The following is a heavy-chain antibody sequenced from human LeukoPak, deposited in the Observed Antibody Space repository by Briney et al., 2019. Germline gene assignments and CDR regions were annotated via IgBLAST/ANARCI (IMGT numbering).Heavy chain of an antibody. J-gene: IGHJ6*02. Sequence: SETLSLTCAVYGGSFSGYYWSWIRQPPGRGLEWIGEINHSGSTNYNPSLKSRVTISVDTSKNQFSLKLSSVTAADTAVYYCASLISSGGYYGMDVWGQGTTVTVSS. D-gene: IGHD6-19*01. CDR1: GGSFSGYY. V-gene: IGHV4-34*01. CDR2: INHSGST. CDR3: ASLISSGGYYGMDV.